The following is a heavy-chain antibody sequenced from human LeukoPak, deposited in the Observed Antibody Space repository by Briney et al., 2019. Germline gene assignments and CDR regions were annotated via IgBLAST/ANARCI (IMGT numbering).Heavy chain of an antibody. V-gene: IGHV1-18*04. D-gene: IGHD2-2*01. CDR1: GYTFTSYY. J-gene: IGHJ5*02. CDR3: ARALTLYCSSTSCYAVDWFDP. Sequence: ASVTVSCKASGYTFTSYYIHWVRQAPGQGLEWMGWINPNSGARNYAQKLQGRVTMTTDTSTSTASMELRSLRSDDTVVYYCARALTLYCSSTSCYAVDWFDPWGQGTLVTVSS. CDR2: INPNSGAR.